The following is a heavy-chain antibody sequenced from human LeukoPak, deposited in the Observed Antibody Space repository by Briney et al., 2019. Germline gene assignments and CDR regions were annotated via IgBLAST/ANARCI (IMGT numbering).Heavy chain of an antibody. CDR1: GFTFSSYA. CDR2: IDSSGGYM. V-gene: IGHV3-21*06. CDR3: LRGDRRDY. J-gene: IGHJ4*02. Sequence: GGSLRLSCAASGFTFSSYAMSWARQAPGKGLEWVSSIDSSGGYMFYADSVKGRFIISRDNAKDSLYLQMNSLRVEDTAVYYCLRGDRRDYWGQGTLVTVSS.